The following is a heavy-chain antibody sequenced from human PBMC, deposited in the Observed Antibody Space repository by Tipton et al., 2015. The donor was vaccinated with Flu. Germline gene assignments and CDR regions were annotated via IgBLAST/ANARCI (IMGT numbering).Heavy chain of an antibody. D-gene: IGHD1-26*01. CDR3: ASGIQLGATPLSYYALDV. CDR1: GGSISSSRYY. Sequence: TLSLTCTVSGGSISSSRYYWGWIRQPPGRGLEWIGSLYYSESAYYNPSLRSRVTMSVDTSNNQFSLELRYVTAADTAVYYCASGIQLGATPLSYYALDVWGQGTTVTVSS. J-gene: IGHJ6*02. V-gene: IGHV4-39*01. CDR2: LYYSESA.